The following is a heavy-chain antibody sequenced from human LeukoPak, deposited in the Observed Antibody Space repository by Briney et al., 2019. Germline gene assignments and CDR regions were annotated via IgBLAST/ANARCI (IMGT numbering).Heavy chain of an antibody. D-gene: IGHD2-15*01. CDR1: GFTFSKAW. CDR3: AKDAREDIVVVVAATRFDY. Sequence: GGSLRLSCAASGFTFSKAWMSWVRQAPGKGLEWVGRIKSKTDGGTTDYVAPVKGRFTISRDDSKNMLYLQMNSLRAEDTAVYYCAKDAREDIVVVVAATRFDYWGQGTLVTVSS. V-gene: IGHV3-15*01. J-gene: IGHJ4*02. CDR2: IKSKTDGGTT.